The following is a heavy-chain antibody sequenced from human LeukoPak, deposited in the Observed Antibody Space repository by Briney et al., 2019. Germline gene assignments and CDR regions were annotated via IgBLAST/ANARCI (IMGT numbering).Heavy chain of an antibody. J-gene: IGHJ4*02. CDR1: GGSFSGYY. CDR3: ASSATYYYGSGREYYFDY. CDR2: INHSGST. Sequence: SETLSLTCAVYGGSFSGYYWSWIRQPPGKGLEWIGEINHSGSTNYNPSLKSRVTMSVDTSKNQFSLKLSSVTAADTAVYYCASSATYYYGSGREYYFDYWGQGTLVTVSS. V-gene: IGHV4-34*01. D-gene: IGHD3-10*01.